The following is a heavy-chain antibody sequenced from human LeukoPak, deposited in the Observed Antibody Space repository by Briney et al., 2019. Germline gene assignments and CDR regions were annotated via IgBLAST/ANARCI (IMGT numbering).Heavy chain of an antibody. CDR2: IRSKANTYAA. CDR1: GFTFSDSA. CDR3: MARGDSYGLFDY. Sequence: GSLRLSCAASGFTFSDSAMHWVRQASGTGLEWVARIRSKANTYAASYAASVKGRFTISRDDPKNTASLQMNSLKTEDTAVYYCMARGDSYGLFDYWGHGTLVTVSS. D-gene: IGHD5-18*01. J-gene: IGHJ4*01. V-gene: IGHV3-73*01.